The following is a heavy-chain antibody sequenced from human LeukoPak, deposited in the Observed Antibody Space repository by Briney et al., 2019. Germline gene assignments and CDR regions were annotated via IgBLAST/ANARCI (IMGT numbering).Heavy chain of an antibody. CDR2: INHSGST. CDR3: ARGRLRVAVAGTRYFDL. D-gene: IGHD6-19*01. Sequence: SETLSLTCAVYGGSFSGYYWSWIRQPPRKGLEWIGEINHSGSTNYNPSLKSRVTISVDTSKNQFSLKLSSVTAADTAVYYCARGRLRVAVAGTRYFDLWGRGTLVTVSS. V-gene: IGHV4-34*01. J-gene: IGHJ2*01. CDR1: GGSFSGYY.